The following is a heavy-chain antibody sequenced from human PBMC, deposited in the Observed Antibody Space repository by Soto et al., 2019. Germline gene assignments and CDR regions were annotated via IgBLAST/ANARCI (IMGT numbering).Heavy chain of an antibody. CDR2: ISSTSVAI. J-gene: IGHJ3*02. CDR3: AREIVVVPPGRDAFDI. D-gene: IGHD2-2*01. V-gene: IGHV3-48*01. Sequence: FLRLSCAASWVTFSPYSIHRVRKAPGKGLEWVSYISSTSVAIYYADSVKGRFTISRDNAKNSLYLQMNSLRAEDTAVYYCAREIVVVPPGRDAFDIWGQGTMVTVSS. CDR1: WVTFSPYS.